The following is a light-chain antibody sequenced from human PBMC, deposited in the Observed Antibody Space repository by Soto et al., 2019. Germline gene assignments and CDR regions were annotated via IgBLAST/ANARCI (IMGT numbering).Light chain of an antibody. CDR3: QQYNSYAEWT. Sequence: DIPMTQSPSTLSASVGDRVTITCRASQSISSWLAWYQQKPGKAPKLLIYDASSLESGVPSRLSGSGSGTEFTLTISSLQPADFATYYCQQYNSYAEWTFGQGTKVEIK. V-gene: IGKV1-5*01. CDR1: QSISSW. J-gene: IGKJ1*01. CDR2: DAS.